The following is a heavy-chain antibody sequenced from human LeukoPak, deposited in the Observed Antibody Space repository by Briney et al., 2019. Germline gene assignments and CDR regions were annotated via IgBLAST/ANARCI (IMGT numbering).Heavy chain of an antibody. V-gene: IGHV3-43D*04. CDR1: GFTFDDYA. CDR3: AKDLDDLQDYYYGMDV. Sequence: GGSLRLSCASSGFTFDDYAMHWVRQPPGKGLEWVSLISWDGGSTYYADSVKGRFTISRDNSKNSLYLQMNSLRAEDTALYYCAKDLDDLQDYYYGMDVWGKGTTVTVSS. J-gene: IGHJ6*04. CDR2: ISWDGGST. D-gene: IGHD1-1*01.